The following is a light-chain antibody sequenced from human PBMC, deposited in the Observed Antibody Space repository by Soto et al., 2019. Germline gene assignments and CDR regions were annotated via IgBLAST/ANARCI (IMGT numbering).Light chain of an antibody. V-gene: IGLV1-44*01. CDR2: NDD. Sequence: QSVLTQPPSASGTPGQRVTISCSGSSSNIGSNAVSWYQHFPGTAPKVLIYNDDQRPSGVPDRFSGSKSGTSASLAISGLRAEDEADYFCAAWGDSLNTWVFGGGTKVTVL. CDR1: SSNIGSNA. J-gene: IGLJ3*02. CDR3: AAWGDSLNTWV.